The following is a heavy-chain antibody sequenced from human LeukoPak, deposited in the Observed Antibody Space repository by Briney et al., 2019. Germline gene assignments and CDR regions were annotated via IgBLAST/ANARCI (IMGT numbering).Heavy chain of an antibody. V-gene: IGHV3-74*01. CDR3: ARGRGGSYHY. Sequence: GGSLRLSCAASGFTFSNDWMRWVRQAPGKGLVWVSRINTDGSTTTYADSVKGRFTISRDNAKNTLYLQMNSLRVEDTAVYYCARGRGGSYHYWGQGTLVTVSS. J-gene: IGHJ4*02. D-gene: IGHD1-26*01. CDR1: GFTFSNDW. CDR2: INTDGSTT.